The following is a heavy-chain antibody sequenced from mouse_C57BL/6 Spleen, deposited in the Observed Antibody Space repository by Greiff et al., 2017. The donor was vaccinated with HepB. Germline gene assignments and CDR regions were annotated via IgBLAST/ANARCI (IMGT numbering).Heavy chain of an antibody. Sequence: QVQLKESGAELVKPGASVKLSCKASGYTFTSYWMQWVKQRPGQGLEWIGEIDPSDSYTNYNQKFKGKATLTVDTSSSTAYMQLSSLTSADSAVYYCARGAYGNYRYFDVWGTGTTVTVSA. J-gene: IGHJ1*03. V-gene: IGHV1-50*01. CDR2: IDPSDSYT. D-gene: IGHD2-10*02. CDR1: GYTFTSYW. CDR3: ARGAYGNYRYFDV.